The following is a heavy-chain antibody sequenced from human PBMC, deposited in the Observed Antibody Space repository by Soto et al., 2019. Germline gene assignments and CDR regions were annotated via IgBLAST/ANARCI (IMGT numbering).Heavy chain of an antibody. CDR3: ATPGLTVPGTRYFDR. V-gene: IGHV3-23*05. D-gene: IGHD6-19*01. Sequence: EVQLLESGGWLVQPGGSLRLSCAASGFTFSSYAMSWVRQAPGKGLEWVSAIGSDGTAIQYADPVKGRFTISKDNSKDTLYLQMNSLRAEDTDVYYCATPGLTVPGTRYFDRWGQGTLVTVSS. CDR1: GFTFSSYA. J-gene: IGHJ4*02. CDR2: IGSDGTAI.